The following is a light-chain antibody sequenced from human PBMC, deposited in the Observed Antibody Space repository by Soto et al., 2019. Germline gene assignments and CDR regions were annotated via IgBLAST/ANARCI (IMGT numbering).Light chain of an antibody. CDR3: QKYNSAPGT. CDR2: AAS. Sequence: DIQMTQSPSSLSASVGDRVTITCRASQGLSNYLAWYQQKPGKVPKLLIYAASTLQSGVPSRFSGSGSGTDFTLTIRSRQAEDVATYCCQKYNSAPGTFGPGTKVDIK. J-gene: IGKJ3*01. V-gene: IGKV1-27*01. CDR1: QGLSNY.